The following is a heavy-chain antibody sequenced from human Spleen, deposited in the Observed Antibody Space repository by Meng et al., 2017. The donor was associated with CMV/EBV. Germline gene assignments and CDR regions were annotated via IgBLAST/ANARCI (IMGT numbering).Heavy chain of an antibody. CDR2: INYSGST. D-gene: IGHD6-13*01. CDR1: GGAFSGYY. J-gene: IGHJ4*02. CDR3: ARIGPTWYSSSWYVDY. V-gene: IGHV4-34*01. Sequence: QVHLQQSGPGLVKPSETLSLTCAVYGGAFSGYYWSWIRQPPGKGLEWIGEINYSGSTNYNPSLKSRVTISVDTSKNQFSLKLSSVTAADTAVYYCARIGPTWYSSSWYVDYWGQGTLVTVSS.